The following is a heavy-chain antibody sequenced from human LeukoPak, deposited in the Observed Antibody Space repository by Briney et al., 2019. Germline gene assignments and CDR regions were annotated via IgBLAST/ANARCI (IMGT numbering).Heavy chain of an antibody. J-gene: IGHJ3*02. CDR3: ARDSSIAAAEEGDLAFDI. CDR2: ISSSSSTI. Sequence: PGGSLRLSCAASGFTFSSYSMNWVRQAPGKGLEWVSYISSSSSTIYYADSVKGRFTIPRDNAKNSLYLQMNSLRAEDTAVYYCARDSSIAAAEEGDLAFDIWGQGTMVTVSS. CDR1: GFTFSSYS. D-gene: IGHD6-13*01. V-gene: IGHV3-48*04.